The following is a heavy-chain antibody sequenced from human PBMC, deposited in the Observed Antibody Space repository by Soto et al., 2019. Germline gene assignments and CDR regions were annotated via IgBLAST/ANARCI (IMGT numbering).Heavy chain of an antibody. D-gene: IGHD3-10*01. V-gene: IGHV1-18*01. CDR2: ISAYNDDT. CDR1: GYPFMRYG. CDR3: ARDMMRKFVPDYNSDIPFAY. Sequence: SVKVSCKPSGYPFMRYGVSLVRQAPGQGLEWMGWISAYNDDTKYAQKLQGRVTLTTDTSTNTAYLELRSLRSDDTAVYYCARDMMRKFVPDYNSDIPFAYWGQGTLVTVSS. J-gene: IGHJ4*02.